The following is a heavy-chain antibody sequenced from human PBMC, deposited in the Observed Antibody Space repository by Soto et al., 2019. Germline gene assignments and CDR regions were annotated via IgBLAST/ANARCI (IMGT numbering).Heavy chain of an antibody. CDR3: ARPAVAGTSDAFDI. CDR1: GGSISSGSYY. CDR2: IYYSGST. V-gene: IGHV4-39*01. Sequence: QLQLQESGPGLVKPSETLSLTCTVSGGSISSGSYYWGCIRQPPGKGLEWIGSIYYSGSTYYNPSLKSRVTLSVDTSKNQFSLKLSSVTAADTAVYYCARPAVAGTSDAFDIWGQGTMVTVFS. D-gene: IGHD6-19*01. J-gene: IGHJ3*02.